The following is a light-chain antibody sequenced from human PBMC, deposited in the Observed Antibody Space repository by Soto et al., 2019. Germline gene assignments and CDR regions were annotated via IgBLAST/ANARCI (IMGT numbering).Light chain of an antibody. CDR1: QGISSY. V-gene: IGKV1-8*01. CDR3: QQYYSYTLT. Sequence: AIRMTQSPSPLSASTGDRVTITCRASQGISSYLAWYQQKPGKAPKLLIYAASTLQSGVPSRFSGSGSGTDFTLTISCLQSEDFATYYCQQYYSYTLTFGGGTKVEIK. CDR2: AAS. J-gene: IGKJ4*01.